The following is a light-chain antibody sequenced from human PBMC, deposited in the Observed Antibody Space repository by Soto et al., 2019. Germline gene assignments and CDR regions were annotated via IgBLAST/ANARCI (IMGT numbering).Light chain of an antibody. J-gene: IGLJ1*01. Sequence: QSALTQPASVSGSPGQSITISCTGTSSDVGAYNYVSWYQQYPGKAPKVMIFEVSHRPSGVSNRFSGSKSGNTASLTISGLQDEDEADYYCISYASTSLYVFGTGTKLTVL. CDR2: EVS. V-gene: IGLV2-14*01. CDR3: ISYASTSLYV. CDR1: SSDVGAYNY.